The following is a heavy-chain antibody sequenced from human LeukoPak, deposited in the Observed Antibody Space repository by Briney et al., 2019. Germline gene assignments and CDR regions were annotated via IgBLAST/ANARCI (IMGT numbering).Heavy chain of an antibody. D-gene: IGHD6-13*01. CDR3: ARATAAGQGYYYYGMDV. CDR2: ISAYNGNT. Sequence: ASVKVSCKASGYTFTSYGISWVRQAPGQGLEWMGWISAYNGNTNYAQKLQGRVTMTTDTSTSTAYMELRSLRPDDTAVYYCARATAAGQGYYYYGMDVWGQGTTVTVSS. V-gene: IGHV1-18*01. CDR1: GYTFTSYG. J-gene: IGHJ6*02.